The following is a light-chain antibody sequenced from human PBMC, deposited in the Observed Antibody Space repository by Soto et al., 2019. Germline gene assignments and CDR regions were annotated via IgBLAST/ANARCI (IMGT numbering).Light chain of an antibody. V-gene: IGKV3-20*01. CDR2: GAS. CDR3: QQYGRAPPWYT. Sequence: EIVLTQSPGTLSLSPGARATLSCRASQSVSSSYLAWYQQKPGQAPRLLIYGASSRATGIPSRFSVSWSGTDFNLTISRLEPEDFAVYYWQQYGRAPPWYTFVQGHKLEIK. J-gene: IGKJ2*01. CDR1: QSVSSSY.